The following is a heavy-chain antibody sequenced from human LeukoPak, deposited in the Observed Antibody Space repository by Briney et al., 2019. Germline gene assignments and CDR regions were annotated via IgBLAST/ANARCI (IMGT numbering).Heavy chain of an antibody. CDR2: ISSSSSYI. V-gene: IGHV3-21*01. Sequence: PGGSLRLSCAASGFTFSSYSMNWVRQAPGKGLEWVSSISSSSSYIYYADSVKGRFTISRDNAKNSLYLQMNSLRAEDAAVYYCARDQTLGSYLYWAGFFDYWGQGTLVTVSS. D-gene: IGHD1-26*01. CDR1: GFTFSSYS. J-gene: IGHJ4*02. CDR3: ARDQTLGSYLYWAGFFDY.